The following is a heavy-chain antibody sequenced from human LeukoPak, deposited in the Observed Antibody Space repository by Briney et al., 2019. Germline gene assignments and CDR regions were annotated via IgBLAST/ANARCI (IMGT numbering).Heavy chain of an antibody. D-gene: IGHD2-15*01. V-gene: IGHV3-23*01. J-gene: IGHJ4*02. Sequence: GGSLRLSCAASGFTFSSYAMSWVRQAPGKGLEWVSGISGSGGSTYYADSVKGRFTISRDNSKNTLYLQMNSLRAEDTAVYYCAKGEGYCSGGSCYSVFDYWGQGTLVTVSS. CDR1: GFTFSSYA. CDR3: AKGEGYCSGGSCYSVFDY. CDR2: ISGSGGST.